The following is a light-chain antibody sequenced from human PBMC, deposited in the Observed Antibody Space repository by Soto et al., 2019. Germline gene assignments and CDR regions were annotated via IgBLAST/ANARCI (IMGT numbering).Light chain of an antibody. V-gene: IGKV1-5*01. J-gene: IGKJ3*01. CDR1: QSISSW. Sequence: DIQMPQSPSTLSASVGDRVTITCRASQSISSWLVWYQQKPGKAPKLLIYDASSLESGVPSRFSGSGSGTEFTLTISSLQPDDFATYYCQQYNSYSTFGPGTKVDIK. CDR3: QQYNSYST. CDR2: DAS.